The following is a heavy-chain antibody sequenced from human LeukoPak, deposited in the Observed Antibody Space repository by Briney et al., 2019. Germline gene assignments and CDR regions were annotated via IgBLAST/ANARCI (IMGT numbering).Heavy chain of an antibody. CDR1: GGSISSYY. J-gene: IGHJ4*02. Sequence: SETLSLTCTVSGGSISSYYWSWIRQPPGKGLEWIGYIYYSGSTNYNPSLKSRVTISVDTSKNQFSLKLSSVTAADTAVYYCARGLASAGMGLWGQGTLVTVFS. V-gene: IGHV4-59*01. CDR2: IYYSGST. D-gene: IGHD6-13*01. CDR3: ARGLASAGMGL.